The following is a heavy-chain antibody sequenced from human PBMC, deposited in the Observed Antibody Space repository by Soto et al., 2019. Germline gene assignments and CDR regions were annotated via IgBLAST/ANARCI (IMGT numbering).Heavy chain of an antibody. CDR2: IYYSGST. Sequence: QVQLQESGPGLVKPSETLSLTCNVSGGSVTSGNYYWSWIRQSPGKGLEWIGYIYYSGSTNYNPSLKSRVTISLDTSKNQLSLKVSSVTAADTAVYYCARSSSCTGTSCRSGYYYYYAADVWGQGTAVTVSS. J-gene: IGHJ6*02. CDR1: GGSVTSGNYY. CDR3: ARSSSCTGTSCRSGYYYYYAADV. D-gene: IGHD2-2*01. V-gene: IGHV4-61*01.